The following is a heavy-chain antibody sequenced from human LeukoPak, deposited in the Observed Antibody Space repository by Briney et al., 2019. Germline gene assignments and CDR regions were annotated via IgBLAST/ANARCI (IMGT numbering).Heavy chain of an antibody. CDR3: ASGWYDSSWYFAN. CDR2: INPNSGDT. V-gene: IGHV1-2*02. Sequence: GASVKVSCKASGYIFTVYYMHWVRQAPGQGLEWMGWINPNSGDTKYEQKFQGRVTMTRDTSFTTAYMELNRLTSDDTAVYYCASGWYDSSWYFANWGQGTLVTVSS. D-gene: IGHD6-13*01. CDR1: GYIFTVYY. J-gene: IGHJ4*02.